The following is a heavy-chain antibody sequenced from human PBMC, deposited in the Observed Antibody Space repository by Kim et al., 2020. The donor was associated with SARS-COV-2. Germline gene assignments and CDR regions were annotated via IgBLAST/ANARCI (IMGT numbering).Heavy chain of an antibody. D-gene: IGHD3-16*02. CDR3: ARRPYDYVWGSYRWFPDY. Sequence: KSRGTISVDTSKNQFSLKLSSVTAADTAVYYCARRPYDYVWGSYRWFPDYWGQGTLVTVSS. V-gene: IGHV4-39*01. J-gene: IGHJ4*02.